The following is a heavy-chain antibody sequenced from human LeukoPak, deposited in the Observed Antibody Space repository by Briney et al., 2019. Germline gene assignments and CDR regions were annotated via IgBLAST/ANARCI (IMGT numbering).Heavy chain of an antibody. CDR3: VKGAKGDAFDI. V-gene: IGHV3-30*02. CDR2: IQYDAANK. CDR1: GFTFSKRG. J-gene: IGHJ3*02. Sequence: GGSLRLSCAASGFTFSKRGMHWVRQAPGKGLEWVPFIQYDAANKYYAASVKGRFTISRDNSKNTMFLQMNSLRVEDTAVYYCVKGAKGDAFDIWGQGTMVTVSS. D-gene: IGHD4/OR15-4a*01.